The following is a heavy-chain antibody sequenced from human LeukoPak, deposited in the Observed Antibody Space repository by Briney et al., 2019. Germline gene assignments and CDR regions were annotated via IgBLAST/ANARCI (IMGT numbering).Heavy chain of an antibody. CDR3: ARDGTAAGLYFDL. D-gene: IGHD6-13*01. CDR2: IRQDGGEK. CDR1: GFTFTDYW. V-gene: IGHV3-7*01. J-gene: IGHJ4*01. Sequence: GGSLRLSCAVSGFTFTDYWMNWVRQAPGKGLEWVAGIRQDGGEKSYVDSVKGRFTISRDNTKSSLYLQINSLRAEDTAVYYWARDGTAAGLYFDLWGQGTLVTVSS.